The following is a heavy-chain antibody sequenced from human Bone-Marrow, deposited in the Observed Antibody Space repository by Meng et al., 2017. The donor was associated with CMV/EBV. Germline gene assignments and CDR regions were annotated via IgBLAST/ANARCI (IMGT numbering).Heavy chain of an antibody. V-gene: IGHV1-69*04. CDR1: GGTFSSYT. CDR2: IIPILGIA. CDR3: ARDPSSYGDYSDNWFDP. Sequence: SVKVSCKASGGTFSSYTISWVRQAPGQGLEWMGRIIPILGIANYAQKFQGRVTITADKSTSTAYMELSSLRSEDTAVYYCARDPSSYGDYSDNWFDPWGHGTLVTVSS. D-gene: IGHD4-17*01. J-gene: IGHJ5*02.